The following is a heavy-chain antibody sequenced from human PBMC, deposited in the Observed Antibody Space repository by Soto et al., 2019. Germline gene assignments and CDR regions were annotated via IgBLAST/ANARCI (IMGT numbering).Heavy chain of an antibody. CDR1: GASINSEGYS. J-gene: IGHJ5*02. CDR3: ARDTRKEKASTGARDR. Sequence: SETLSLTCSVSGASINSEGYSWTWIRQHPGKGLEWIGFIFYSGSTSYNPSLKSRLTMSIDTSKNQFSLKLNSVTAADTAVYYCARDTRKEKASTGARDRWGQGMLVTVSS. CDR2: IFYSGST. D-gene: IGHD1-1*01. V-gene: IGHV4-31*03.